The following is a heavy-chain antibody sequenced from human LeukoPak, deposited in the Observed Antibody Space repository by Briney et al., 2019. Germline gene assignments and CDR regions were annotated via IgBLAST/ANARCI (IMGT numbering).Heavy chain of an antibody. V-gene: IGHV1-46*01. CDR2: INPSGGST. D-gene: IGHD3-22*01. Sequence: ASVKVSCKASGYTFTSYYMHWVRQAPGQGLEWMGIINPSGGSTSYAQKFQGRVTMTRDTSTSTVYMELSSLRPEDTAVYYCARVDSSGYYVNWFDPWGQGTLVTVSS. J-gene: IGHJ5*02. CDR1: GYTFTSYY. CDR3: ARVDSSGYYVNWFDP.